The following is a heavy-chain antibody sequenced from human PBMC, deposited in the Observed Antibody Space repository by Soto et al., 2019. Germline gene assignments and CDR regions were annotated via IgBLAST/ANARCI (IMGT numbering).Heavy chain of an antibody. D-gene: IGHD2-2*01. V-gene: IGHV3-48*01. CDR1: GFPFSSYS. J-gene: IGHJ4*02. Sequence: EVQLVESGGGLVQPGGSLRLSCAASGFPFSSYSMNWVRQAPGKGLEWVSNISSSSRTIYYADSVKGRFTISRDNAKNSLYLQVNSLRAEDTAVYYCAREWSSTLDYWGQGTLVTVSS. CDR2: ISSSSRTI. CDR3: AREWSSTLDY.